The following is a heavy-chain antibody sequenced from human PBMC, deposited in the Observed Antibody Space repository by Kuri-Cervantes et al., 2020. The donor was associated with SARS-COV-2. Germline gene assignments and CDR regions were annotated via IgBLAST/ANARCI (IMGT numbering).Heavy chain of an antibody. Sequence: GESLKISCAASGFTFSSFAMSWVCQAPGKGLEWVSSISGSGVGTYYADSVKGRFTIPRDNSKNTLYLQMNSLRAEDSALYYCAKVGLSFDYWGQGTLVTVSS. CDR3: AKVGLSFDY. D-gene: IGHD2/OR15-2a*01. V-gene: IGHV3-23*01. J-gene: IGHJ4*02. CDR2: ISGSGVGT. CDR1: GFTFSSFA.